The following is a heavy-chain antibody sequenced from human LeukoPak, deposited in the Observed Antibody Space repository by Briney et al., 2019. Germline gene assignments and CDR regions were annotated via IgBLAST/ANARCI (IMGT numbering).Heavy chain of an antibody. Sequence: GGSLRLSCAASGFTFNSYAMSWVRQAPGKGLEWVSFISGSGGSTYYADSVKGRFTISRDNSKNTLYLQMNSLRAEDTAVYYCAKDRYDSSSSFYYWGQGTLVTVSS. CDR3: AKDRYDSSSSFYY. D-gene: IGHD3-22*01. CDR2: ISGSGGST. V-gene: IGHV3-23*01. J-gene: IGHJ4*02. CDR1: GFTFNSYA.